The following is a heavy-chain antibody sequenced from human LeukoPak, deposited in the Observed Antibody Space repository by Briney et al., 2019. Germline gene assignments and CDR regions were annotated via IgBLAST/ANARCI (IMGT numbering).Heavy chain of an antibody. Sequence: GASVKVSCKASGGTFSSYAISWVRQAPGQGLEWMGWISGYNGKTYYARQLQARVTMTTDTSTTTAYMELRSLRSDDTAVYYCARDLSGSLNLNDYWGQGTLVTVSS. D-gene: IGHD1-26*01. CDR1: GGTFSSYA. CDR2: ISGYNGKT. J-gene: IGHJ4*02. V-gene: IGHV1-18*01. CDR3: ARDLSGSLNLNDY.